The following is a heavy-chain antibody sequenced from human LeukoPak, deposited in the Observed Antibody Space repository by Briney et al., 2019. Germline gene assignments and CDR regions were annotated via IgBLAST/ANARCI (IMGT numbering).Heavy chain of an antibody. CDR3: ARDFGGSYTDDAFDI. CDR2: IYTSGST. Sequence: SETLSLTCTVSGDSISSGTYYWTWIRQPAGKGLEWIGRIYTSGSTNYSPSLKSRVTISVDTSRNQFSLKLSSVTAADTAVYYCARDFGGSYTDDAFDIWGQGTLVTVSS. J-gene: IGHJ3*02. CDR1: GDSISSGTYY. D-gene: IGHD1-26*01. V-gene: IGHV4-61*02.